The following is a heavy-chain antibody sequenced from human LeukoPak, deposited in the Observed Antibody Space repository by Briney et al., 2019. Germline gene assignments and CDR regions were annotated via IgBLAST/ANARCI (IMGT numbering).Heavy chain of an antibody. CDR2: INPNSGGT. CDR1: GYTFTGYY. CDR3: ARDQEMATITDYYYYMDV. J-gene: IGHJ6*03. D-gene: IGHD5-24*01. V-gene: IGHV1-2*02. Sequence: ASVKVSCKASGYTFTGYYMHWARQAPGQGLEWMGWINPNSGGTNYAQKFQGRVTMTRDTSISTAYMELSRLRSDDTAVYYCARDQEMATITDYYYYMDVWGKGTTVTVSS.